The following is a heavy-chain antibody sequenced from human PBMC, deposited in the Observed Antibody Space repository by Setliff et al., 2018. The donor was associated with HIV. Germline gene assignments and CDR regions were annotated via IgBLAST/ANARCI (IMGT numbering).Heavy chain of an antibody. CDR2: INTNTGNP. CDR1: GYTFTNYG. D-gene: IGHD2-21*01. J-gene: IGHJ4*02. V-gene: IGHV7-4-1*02. Sequence: ASVKVSCKASGYTFTNYGISWVRQAPGQGLEWMGWINTNTGNPTYAQGFTGRFVFSLDTSVSTAYLQISSLKAEDSAIYYCARVSDTGVDPQTHRDYWGQGTPVTVSS. CDR3: ARVSDTGVDPQTHRDY.